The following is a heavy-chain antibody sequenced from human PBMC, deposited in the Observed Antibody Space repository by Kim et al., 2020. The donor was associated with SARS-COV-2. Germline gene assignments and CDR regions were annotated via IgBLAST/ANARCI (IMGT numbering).Heavy chain of an antibody. CDR3: ARGRVDYGDYYYYYGMDV. J-gene: IGHJ6*02. Sequence: SETLSLTCTVSGGSISSYYWSWIRQPPGKGLEWIGYIYYSGSTNYNPSLKSRVTISVDTSKNQFSLKLSSVTAADTAVYYCARGRVDYGDYYYYYGMDVWGQGTTVTVSS. CDR2: IYYSGST. V-gene: IGHV4-59*13. D-gene: IGHD4-17*01. CDR1: GGSISSYY.